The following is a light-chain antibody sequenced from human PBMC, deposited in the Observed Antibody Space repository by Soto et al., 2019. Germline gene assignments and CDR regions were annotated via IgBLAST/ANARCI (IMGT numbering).Light chain of an antibody. CDR2: EVS. V-gene: IGLV2-8*01. J-gene: IGLJ1*01. CDR3: SSYAGSNNFV. CDR1: SSDIGAYIY. Sequence: QSALTQPPSASGSLGQSLTISCTGTSSDIGAYIYVSWYQQHPGKAPKNIISEVSRRPSGVPERFSGSKSGNTASLTVSGLQADDVGHYYCSSYAGSNNFVFGTGTKVTVL.